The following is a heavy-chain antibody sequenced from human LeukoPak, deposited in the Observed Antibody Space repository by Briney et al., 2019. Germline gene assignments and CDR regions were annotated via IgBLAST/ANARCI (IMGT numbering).Heavy chain of an antibody. CDR1: GFIFSSDS. J-gene: IGHJ4*02. D-gene: IGHD6-13*01. CDR2: ISSTGAYI. Sequence: GGSLRLSCATSGFIFSSDSMIWVRQAPGKGLEWVSSISSTGAYIYYADSLKGRFTISRDNAKNSLYLQMNSLRADDTAMYYCARGLAAAGTRGPYWGQGTLVTVSS. V-gene: IGHV3-21*01. CDR3: ARGLAAAGTRGPY.